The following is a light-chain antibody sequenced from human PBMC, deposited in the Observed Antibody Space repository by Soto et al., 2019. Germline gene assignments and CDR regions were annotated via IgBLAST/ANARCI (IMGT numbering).Light chain of an antibody. Sequence: QSALTQPASVSGSPGQSITISCTRTSSDVGSYNLVSWYQQHPGKAPKLINFEGSERPSGVSNRFSGSKSGNTTSLTISGLQAEDEADYYCCSFVGSSSSVVFGGGTKLTVL. J-gene: IGLJ2*01. CDR2: EGS. V-gene: IGLV2-23*01. CDR1: SSDVGSYNL. CDR3: CSFVGSSSSVV.